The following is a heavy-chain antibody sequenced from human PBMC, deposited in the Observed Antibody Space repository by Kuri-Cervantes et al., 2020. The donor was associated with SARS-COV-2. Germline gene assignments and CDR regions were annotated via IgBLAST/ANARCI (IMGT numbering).Heavy chain of an antibody. CDR2: IKQDGSEK. J-gene: IGHJ4*02. CDR1: GFTFSSYW. Sequence: GGSLRLSCAASGFTFSSYWMSWVRQAPGKGLEWVANIKQDGSEKYYVDSVKGRFTISRDNAKNSLHLQLNSLRAEDTAVYYCARKRNNYDFWSGPIYYFDYWGQGTLVTVSS. D-gene: IGHD3-3*01. V-gene: IGHV3-7*01. CDR3: ARKRNNYDFWSGPIYYFDY.